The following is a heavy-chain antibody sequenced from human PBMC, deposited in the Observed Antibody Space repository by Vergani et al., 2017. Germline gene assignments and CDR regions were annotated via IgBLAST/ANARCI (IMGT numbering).Heavy chain of an antibody. CDR3: AKXKESGSYGRNWFDP. CDR1: GFTFSSYA. D-gene: IGHD1-26*01. CDR2: ISYDGSNK. J-gene: IGHJ5*02. Sequence: QVQLVESGGGVVQPGRSLRLSCAASGFTFSSYAMHWVRQAPGKGLEWVAVISYDGSNKYYADSVKGRFTISRDNSKNTLYLQMNSLRAEDTAVYYCAKXKESGSYGRNWFDPWGQGTLVTVSS. V-gene: IGHV3-30-3*01.